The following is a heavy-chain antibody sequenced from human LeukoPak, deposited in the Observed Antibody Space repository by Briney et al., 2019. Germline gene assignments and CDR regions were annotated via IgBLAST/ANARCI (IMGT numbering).Heavy chain of an antibody. J-gene: IGHJ6*03. Sequence: ASVKVSCKTSGYIFTDYYIHWVRQAPGQGLEWMGWINPNSGGTNYAQKFQGRVTMTRDTSISTAYMELSRLRSDDTAVYYCASQGDIVVVPAAIPPYYMDVWGKGTTVTVSS. CDR3: ASQGDIVVVPAAIPPYYMDV. CDR1: GYIFTDYY. V-gene: IGHV1-2*02. CDR2: INPNSGGT. D-gene: IGHD2-2*01.